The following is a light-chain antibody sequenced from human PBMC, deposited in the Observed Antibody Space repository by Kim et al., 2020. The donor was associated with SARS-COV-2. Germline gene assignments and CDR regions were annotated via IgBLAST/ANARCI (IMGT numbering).Light chain of an antibody. Sequence: SVGDRVTITCRASQDISNYLNWYQQIPGKAPKLLIYDTSNLEAGVPSRFSGSGSGTHYTLTISSLQPEDIATYYCQQYDSLPSITFGQGTRLEIK. CDR1: QDISNY. J-gene: IGKJ5*01. CDR3: QQYDSLPSIT. CDR2: DTS. V-gene: IGKV1-33*01.